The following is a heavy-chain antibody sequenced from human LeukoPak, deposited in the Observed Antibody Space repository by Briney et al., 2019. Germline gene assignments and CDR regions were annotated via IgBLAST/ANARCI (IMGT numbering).Heavy chain of an antibody. CDR1: GYTFTDYY. CDR3: AREGRAAADTNWFDP. V-gene: IGHV1-2*02. CDR2: INPNSGGT. J-gene: IGHJ5*02. D-gene: IGHD6-13*01. Sequence: GASVKVSCKASGYTFTDYYIHWVRQAPGQGLEWMGWINPNSGGTTYAQKFRGRVTMTRDSSISTAYMELRRLRSDDTAVYYCAREGRAAADTNWFDPWGQGTLVTVS.